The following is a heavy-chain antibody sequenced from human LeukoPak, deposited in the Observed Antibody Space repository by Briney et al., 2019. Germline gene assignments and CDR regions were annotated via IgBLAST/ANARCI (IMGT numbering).Heavy chain of an antibody. V-gene: IGHV1-69*04. CDR3: ASGKLHYYGSGSYSYDY. CDR2: IIPILGIA. Sequence: SVKVSCKASGGTFSSYAISWVRQAPGQGLEWMGRIIPILGIANYAQKFQGRVTITADKSTSTAYMELSSLRSEDTAVYYCASGKLHYYGSGSYSYDYWGQGTLVTVSS. D-gene: IGHD3-10*01. J-gene: IGHJ4*02. CDR1: GGTFSSYA.